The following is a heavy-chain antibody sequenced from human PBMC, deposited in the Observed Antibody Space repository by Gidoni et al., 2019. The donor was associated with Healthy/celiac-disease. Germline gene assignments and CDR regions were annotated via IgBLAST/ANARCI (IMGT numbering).Heavy chain of an antibody. J-gene: IGHJ3*02. CDR3: AKDSDYVWGRSPGGAFDI. CDR1: GFTFDDYA. Sequence: EVQLVESGGGLVQPGRSLRLSCAASGFTFDDYAMHWVRQAPGKGLEWVSGISWNSGSIGYADSVKGRFTISRDNAKNSLYLQMNSLRAEDTALYYCAKDSDYVWGRSPGGAFDIWGQGTMVTVSS. CDR2: ISWNSGSI. V-gene: IGHV3-9*01. D-gene: IGHD3-16*01.